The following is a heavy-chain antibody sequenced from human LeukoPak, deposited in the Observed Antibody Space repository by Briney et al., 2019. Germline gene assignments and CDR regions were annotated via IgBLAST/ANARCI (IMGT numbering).Heavy chain of an antibody. V-gene: IGHV3-7*01. D-gene: IGHD3-22*01. J-gene: IGHJ4*02. CDR1: GFTFSSYW. Sequence: PGGSLRLSCAASGFTFSSYWMSWVRQAPGKGLEWVANIKQDGSEKYYVDSVKGRFTISRDNAKNSLYLQMNSLRAEDTAVYYCARERGYYDSSGYYLYWGQGTLVTVSS. CDR3: ARERGYYDSSGYYLY. CDR2: IKQDGSEK.